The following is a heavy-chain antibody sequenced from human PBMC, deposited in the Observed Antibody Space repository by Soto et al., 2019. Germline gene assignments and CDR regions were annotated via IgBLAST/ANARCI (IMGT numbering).Heavy chain of an antibody. CDR2: ISGSGGST. CDR1: GFTFSSYA. Sequence: GGSLRLSCAASGFTFSSYAMSWVRQAPGKGLEWVSAISGSGGSTYYADSVKGRFTISRDNSKNTLYLQMNSLRAEDTAVYYCATRFTYYYDSSPPLPLDYWGQGTLVTVSS. V-gene: IGHV3-23*01. J-gene: IGHJ4*02. CDR3: ATRFTYYYDSSPPLPLDY. D-gene: IGHD3-22*01.